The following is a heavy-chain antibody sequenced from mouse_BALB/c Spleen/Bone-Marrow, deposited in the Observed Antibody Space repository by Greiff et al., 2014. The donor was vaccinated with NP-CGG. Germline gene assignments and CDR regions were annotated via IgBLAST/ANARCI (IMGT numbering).Heavy chain of an antibody. CDR2: IYPGNVNT. Sequence: VHLVESGPELVKPGASVRISCKASGYTFTSYYIHWVKQRPGQGLEWIGWIYPGNVNTKYNEKFKGKATLTADKSSSTAYMQLSSLTSEDSAVYFCARGDWDGDYAMDYWGQGTSVTVSS. V-gene: IGHV1S56*01. D-gene: IGHD4-1*01. J-gene: IGHJ4*01. CDR3: ARGDWDGDYAMDY. CDR1: GYTFTSYY.